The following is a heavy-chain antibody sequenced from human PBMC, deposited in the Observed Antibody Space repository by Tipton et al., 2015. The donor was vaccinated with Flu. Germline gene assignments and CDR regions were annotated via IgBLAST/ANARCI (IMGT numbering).Heavy chain of an antibody. CDR1: GFTFDDYA. J-gene: IGHJ6*02. CDR3: AKDIGYDFWSGYPHRYYYGMDV. V-gene: IGHV3-9*01. CDR2: ISWNSGSI. D-gene: IGHD3-3*01. Sequence: SLRLSCAASGFTFDDYALHWVRQAPGKGLEWVSGISWNSGSIGYADSVKGRFTISRDNAKNSLYLQMNSLRVEDTALYYCAKDIGYDFWSGYPHRYYYGMDVWGQGTTVTVSS.